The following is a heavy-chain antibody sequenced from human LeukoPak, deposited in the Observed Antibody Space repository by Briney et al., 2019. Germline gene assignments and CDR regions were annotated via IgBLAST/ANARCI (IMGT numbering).Heavy chain of an antibody. Sequence: SETLSLTCAVSGGSFSGYYWSWIRQPPGKGLEWIGEINHSGSTNYNPSLKSRVTISVDTSKNQFSLKLSSVTAADTAVYYCARMAPIVVVIKGAYYYYYMDVWGKGTTVTVAS. D-gene: IGHD3-22*01. V-gene: IGHV4-34*01. CDR3: ARMAPIVVVIKGAYYYYYMDV. CDR2: INHSGST. CDR1: GGSFSGYY. J-gene: IGHJ6*03.